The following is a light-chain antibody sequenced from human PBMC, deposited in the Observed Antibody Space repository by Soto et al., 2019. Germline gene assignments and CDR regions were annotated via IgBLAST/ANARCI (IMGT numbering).Light chain of an antibody. CDR3: QQSFSVPPT. J-gene: IGKJ1*01. Sequence: DIQMTQSPASLSASAGDRVTITCRASQTIGNYVNWYQQKLGKAPNLLITSASSLRSGVPSRFSGSGSGTEFTLTITNLQPEDSATYFCQQSFSVPPTFGQGT. CDR1: QTIGNY. V-gene: IGKV1-39*01. CDR2: SAS.